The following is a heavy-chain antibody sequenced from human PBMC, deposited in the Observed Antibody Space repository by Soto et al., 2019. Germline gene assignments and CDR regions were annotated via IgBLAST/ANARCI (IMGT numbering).Heavy chain of an antibody. Sequence: EMQLVESGGGSVQPGRSLRLSCAASGFSFDDYGMHWVRQGPGKGLEWFSGISWNSGDIYYADSVKGRFTISRDNAKKSLYLQMNSLRTEDTALYYCAKDNDLDRDGPFDYWGQGILVTVSS. V-gene: IGHV3-9*01. CDR1: GFSFDDYG. CDR2: ISWNSGDI. D-gene: IGHD2-2*03. CDR3: AKDNDLDRDGPFDY. J-gene: IGHJ4*02.